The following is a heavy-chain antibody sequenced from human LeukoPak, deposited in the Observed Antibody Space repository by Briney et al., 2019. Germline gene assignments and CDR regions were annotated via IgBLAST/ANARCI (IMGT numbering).Heavy chain of an antibody. CDR2: IIPIFGTA. J-gene: IGHJ3*02. D-gene: IGHD6-13*01. Sequence: SVKVSCKASGGTFSSYAISWVRQAPGQGLEWMGGIIPIFGTANYAQKFQGRVTITADKYTSTAYMELSSLRSEDTAVYYCARDGAAAGTDAFDIWGQGTMVTVSS. V-gene: IGHV1-69*06. CDR1: GGTFSSYA. CDR3: ARDGAAAGTDAFDI.